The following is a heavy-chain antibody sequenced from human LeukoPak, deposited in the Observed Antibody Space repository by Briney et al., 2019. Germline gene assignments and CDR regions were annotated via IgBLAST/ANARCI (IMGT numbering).Heavy chain of an antibody. CDR1: GFTFSNYA. V-gene: IGHV3-23*01. CDR2: ITDRGCST. D-gene: IGHD2-15*01. Sequence: GGSLRLSCEASGFTFSNYAMSWVRKAPGKRLDWVSRITDRGCSTHYADSVKGRFSISRDNYKTTLYLPMRSLRAVDTAVYYCATEPNGSYVGAVDFESWGQGTLVTVSS. J-gene: IGHJ1*01. CDR3: ATEPNGSYVGAVDFES.